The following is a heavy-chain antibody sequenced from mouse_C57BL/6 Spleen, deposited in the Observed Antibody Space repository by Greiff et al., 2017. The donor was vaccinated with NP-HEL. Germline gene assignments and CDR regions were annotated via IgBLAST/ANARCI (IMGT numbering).Heavy chain of an antibody. V-gene: IGHV2-5*01. CDR2: IWRGGST. J-gene: IGHJ4*01. CDR3: ANRGVTTGYYAMDY. CDR1: GFSLTSYG. D-gene: IGHD2-5*01. Sequence: QVQLKESGPGLVQPSQSLSITCTVSGFSLTSYGVHWVRQSPGKGLEWLGVIWRGGSTDYNAAFMSRMSITKDNSKSQVFFKMNSLQAADTAIYYCANRGVTTGYYAMDYWGQGTSVTVSS.